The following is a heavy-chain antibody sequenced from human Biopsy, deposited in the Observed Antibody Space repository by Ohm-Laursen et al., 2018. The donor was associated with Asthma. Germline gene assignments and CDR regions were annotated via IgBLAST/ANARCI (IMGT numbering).Heavy chain of an antibody. CDR3: ARGYSGSDRIVYYYSGLEV. Sequence: SVKVSCKASGDFFSNYAISWVRQAPGQGLEWMGGLIPVLGTPDHAQMFEGRVTITADESTSTAYMELSSLSSEDTAVYYCARGYSGSDRIVYYYSGLEVWGQGTTVTVSS. D-gene: IGHD5-12*01. CDR1: GDFFSNYA. CDR2: LIPVLGTP. J-gene: IGHJ6*02. V-gene: IGHV1-69*13.